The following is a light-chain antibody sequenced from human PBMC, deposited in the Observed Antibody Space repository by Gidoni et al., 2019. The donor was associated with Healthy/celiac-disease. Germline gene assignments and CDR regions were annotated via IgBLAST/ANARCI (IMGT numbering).Light chain of an antibody. CDR1: SSNIGSNT. CDR3: AAWDDSLNGNV. V-gene: IGLV1-44*01. CDR2: SNN. J-gene: IGLJ1*01. Sequence: QSVLTQQPSASGTPGRRVTISCSGSSSNIGSNTVNWSQQLPGTAPKLLIYSNNQRPSGVPDRFSGSKSGTSASLAISGLQSEDEADYYCAAWDDSLNGNVFGTGTKVTVL.